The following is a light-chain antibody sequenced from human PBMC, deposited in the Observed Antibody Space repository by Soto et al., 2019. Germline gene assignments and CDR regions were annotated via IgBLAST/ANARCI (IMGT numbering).Light chain of an antibody. CDR3: QQYDSYSIT. CDR1: QSIDTW. J-gene: IGKJ5*01. V-gene: IGKV1-5*03. CDR2: RAS. Sequence: DIPMTQSPSTLSASVGDRVTITCRASQSIDTWLAWYQQKPGKAPKLLIYRASSLESGVPSRFSGSGSGTEFTLTISSLQPDDFATYYCQQYDSYSITLGQGTRLE.